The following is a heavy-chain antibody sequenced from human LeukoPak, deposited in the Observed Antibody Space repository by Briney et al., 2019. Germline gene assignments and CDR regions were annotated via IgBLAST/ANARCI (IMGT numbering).Heavy chain of an antibody. CDR1: GGSFSGYY. V-gene: IGHV4-34*01. J-gene: IGHJ5*02. Sequence: SETLSLTCAVYGGSFSGYYWSWIRQPPGKGLEWIGEINHSGSTNYNPSLKSRVTISVDTSKNQFSLKLSSVTAADTAVYYCARGLCSSTSCYTSLGDNWFDPWGRGTLVTVSS. CDR3: ARGLCSSTSCYTSLGDNWFDP. D-gene: IGHD2-2*02. CDR2: INHSGST.